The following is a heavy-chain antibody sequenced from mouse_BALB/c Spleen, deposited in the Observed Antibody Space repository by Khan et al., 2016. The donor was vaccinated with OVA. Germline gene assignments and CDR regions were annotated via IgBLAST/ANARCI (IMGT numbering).Heavy chain of an antibody. CDR3: TRHGYVAWFTY. CDR1: GYSFTTYY. J-gene: IGHJ3*01. V-gene: IGHV1S135*01. D-gene: IGHD2-2*01. Sequence: EVQLQQSGPELMKPGASVKISCKASGYSFTTYYIHWVMQSHGTSLEWIGYIDPFSGGTTYNQKFKGKATLTVDKSSSTAYIHLTNLTSEDSAVXYCTRHGYVAWFTYWGPGTLVTVSA. CDR2: IDPFSGGT.